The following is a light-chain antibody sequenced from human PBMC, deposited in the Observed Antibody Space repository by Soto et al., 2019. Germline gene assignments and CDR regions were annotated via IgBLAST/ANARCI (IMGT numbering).Light chain of an antibody. V-gene: IGKV1-9*01. CDR3: QQLNSYPIAT. Sequence: DIQLTLSPSFLSASVGDRVTITCRASQDISNFLAWYQQKPGKAPKLLIYAASTLQSGVPSRFSGSGSGREFTLTISSLQPEDFATYHCQQLNSYPIATFGGGTKVDIK. J-gene: IGKJ4*01. CDR1: QDISNF. CDR2: AAS.